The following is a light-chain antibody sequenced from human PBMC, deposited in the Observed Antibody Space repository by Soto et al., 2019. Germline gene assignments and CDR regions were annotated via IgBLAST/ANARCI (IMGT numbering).Light chain of an antibody. Sequence: QSVLTQPPSVSGAPGQRITISCTGSSSNFGSGYDVHWYQQLPGTAPTLLIYGNNKRPSGVPDRFSGSKSGTSASLAITGLQAEDEADYYCQSYDTSLSGVVFGGGTNSPS. CDR3: QSYDTSLSGVV. J-gene: IGLJ2*01. CDR1: SSNFGSGYD. CDR2: GNN. V-gene: IGLV1-40*01.